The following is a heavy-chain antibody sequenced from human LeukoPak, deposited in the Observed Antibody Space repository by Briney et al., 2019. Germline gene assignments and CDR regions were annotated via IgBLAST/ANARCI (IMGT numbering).Heavy chain of an antibody. CDR2: ISAYNGNT. V-gene: IGHV1-18*01. J-gene: IGHJ5*02. CDR3: ARDSTARFDP. Sequence: ASVKVSCKASGYTFTSSGISWVRQAPGQGLEWMGWISAYNGNTNYAQKLQGRVTMTTDSSTSTAYMELRSLRSDDTAVYYCARDSTARFDPWGQGTLVIVSS. CDR1: GYTFTSSG. D-gene: IGHD4-17*01.